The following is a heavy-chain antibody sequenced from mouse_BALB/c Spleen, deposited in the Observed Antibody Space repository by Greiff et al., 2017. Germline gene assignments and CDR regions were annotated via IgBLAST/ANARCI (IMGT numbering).Heavy chain of an antibody. D-gene: IGHD2-4*01. J-gene: IGHJ3*01. V-gene: IGHV1S137*01. CDR1: GYTFTDYA. Sequence: VQVVESGAELVRPGVSVKISCKGSGYTFTDYAMHWVKQSHAKSLEWIGVISTYYGDASYNQKFKGKATMTVDKSSSTAYMELARLTSEDSAIYYCARSTMITSWFAYWGQGTLVTVSA. CDR2: ISTYYGDA. CDR3: ARSTMITSWFAY.